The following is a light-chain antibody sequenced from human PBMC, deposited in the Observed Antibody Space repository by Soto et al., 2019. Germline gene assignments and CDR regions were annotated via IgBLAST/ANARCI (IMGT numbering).Light chain of an antibody. CDR2: GAS. Sequence: EIVLTQSPGTLSWSPMEMATLSFMASQSVSSANFAWYQQKPGQAPRLLIYGASNRATGIPDRFSGSGSGTDFTLTISSLEPEDFAVYYCQQRSNWPLITFGQGTRLEI. CDR3: QQRSNWPLIT. V-gene: IGKV3D-20*02. J-gene: IGKJ5*01. CDR1: QSVSSAN.